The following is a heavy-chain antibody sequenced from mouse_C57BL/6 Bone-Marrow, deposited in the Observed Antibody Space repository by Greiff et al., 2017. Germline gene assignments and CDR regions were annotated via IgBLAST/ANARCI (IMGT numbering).Heavy chain of an antibody. CDR1: GYTFTTYP. D-gene: IGHD1-1*01. J-gene: IGHJ2*01. CDR3: ARKRYYGSSPYFDY. Sequence: VTLMESGAELVKPGASVKMSCKASGYTFTTYPIEWMKQNHGKSLEWIGNFHPYNDDTKYNEKFKGKATLTVEKSSSTVYLELSRLTSDDSAVYYCARKRYYGSSPYFDYWGQGTTLTVSS. V-gene: IGHV1-47*01. CDR2: FHPYNDDT.